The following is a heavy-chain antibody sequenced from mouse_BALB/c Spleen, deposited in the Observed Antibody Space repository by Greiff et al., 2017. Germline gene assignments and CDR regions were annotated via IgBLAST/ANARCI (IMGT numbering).Heavy chain of an antibody. CDR2: ISSGSSTI. J-gene: IGHJ2*01. D-gene: IGHD6-1*01. CDR3: ARPLAGYFDY. CDR1: GFTFSSFG. V-gene: IGHV5-17*02. Sequence: DVHLVESGGGLVQPGGSRKLSCAASGFTFSSFGMHWVRQAPEKGLEWVAYISSGSSTIYYADTVKGRFTISRDNPKNTLFLQMTSLRSEDTAMYYCARPLAGYFDYWGQGTTLTVSS.